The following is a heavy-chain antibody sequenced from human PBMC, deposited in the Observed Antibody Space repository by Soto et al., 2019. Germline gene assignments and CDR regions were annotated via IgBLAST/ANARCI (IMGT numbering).Heavy chain of an antibody. Sequence: SETLSLTCTVSGGSISSGGYYWNWIRQHPGKGLEWIGYIYYSGSTYYNPSLKSRVTMSLDTSKKQFSPKLSSVTAADTAVCYCAVINGYSYLDYWGQGTLITGS. CDR1: GGSISSGGYY. CDR2: IYYSGST. CDR3: AVINGYSYLDY. D-gene: IGHD5-18*01. J-gene: IGHJ4*02. V-gene: IGHV4-31*03.